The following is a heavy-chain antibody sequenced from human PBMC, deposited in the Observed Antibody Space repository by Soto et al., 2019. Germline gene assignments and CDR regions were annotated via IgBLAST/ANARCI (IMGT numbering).Heavy chain of an antibody. Sequence: SETLSLTCTVAGGSISSYYLSWIRQPPGKGLEWIGYIYYSGSTNYNPSLKSRVTISVDTSKNQFSLKLSSVTAADTAVYYCARGYGDEFDIWGQGTIVPVS. CDR1: GGSISSYY. CDR3: ARGYGDEFDI. D-gene: IGHD5-12*01. CDR2: IYYSGST. V-gene: IGHV4-59*01. J-gene: IGHJ3*02.